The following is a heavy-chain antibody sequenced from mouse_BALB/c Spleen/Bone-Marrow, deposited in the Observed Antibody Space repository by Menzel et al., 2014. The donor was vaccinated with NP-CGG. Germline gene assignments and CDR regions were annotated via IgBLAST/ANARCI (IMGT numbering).Heavy chain of an antibody. CDR2: IDPETGGT. V-gene: IGHV1-15*01. CDR3: TRLDSSGYGAY. D-gene: IGHD3-2*01. CDR1: GYTFTDYE. Sequence: QAQLKESGAGLVRPGASVTLSCKASGYTFTDYEMHWLKQTPVHGLEWIGAIDPETGGTAYNQKFKGRATLTTDKSSSTAYMELRSLTSEDSAVYYCTRLDSSGYGAYWGQGTLVTVSA. J-gene: IGHJ3*01.